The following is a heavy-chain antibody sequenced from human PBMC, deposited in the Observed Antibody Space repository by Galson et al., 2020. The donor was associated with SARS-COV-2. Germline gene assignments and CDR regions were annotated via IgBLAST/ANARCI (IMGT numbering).Heavy chain of an antibody. CDR3: ARDKRYSSSWYYFAY. D-gene: IGHD6-13*01. CDR1: GDSVSSNRTA. V-gene: IGHV6-1*01. J-gene: IGHJ4*02. CDR2: TYYRSKWYN. Sequence: SQTLSLTCAMSGDSVSSNRTAWNWIRQSPARGLEWLGRTYYRSKWYNDYAVSVKSRITINPDTSKTQFSLRLNSVTPEDMAVYYSARDKRYSSSWYYFAYWGQGTLVTVSS.